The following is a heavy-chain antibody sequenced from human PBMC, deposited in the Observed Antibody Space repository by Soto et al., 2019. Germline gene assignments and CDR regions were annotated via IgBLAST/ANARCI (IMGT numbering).Heavy chain of an antibody. D-gene: IGHD1-26*01. Sequence: QLQLQESGPGLVKPSETLSLTCTVSGGSISSSSYYWGWIRQPPGKGLEWIGSIYYSRSTYYNPSLKSRVTISVDTSKNQFSLKLSSVTAADTAVYYCARRKGTSGSFNWYFDLWGRGTLVTVSS. CDR2: IYYSRST. J-gene: IGHJ2*01. V-gene: IGHV4-39*01. CDR3: ARRKGTSGSFNWYFDL. CDR1: GGSISSSSYY.